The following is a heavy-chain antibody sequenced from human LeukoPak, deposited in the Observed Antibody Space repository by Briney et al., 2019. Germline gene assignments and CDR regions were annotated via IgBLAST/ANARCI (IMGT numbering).Heavy chain of an antibody. CDR3: AREARPDDAFDI. Sequence: PGVSLRLSCAASGFTFSSYSMNWVRQAPGKGLEWVSSISSSSSYIYYADSVKGRFTISRDNAKNSLYLQMNSLRAEDTAVYYCAREARPDDAFDIWGQGTMATVSS. J-gene: IGHJ3*02. V-gene: IGHV3-21*01. D-gene: IGHD1-14*01. CDR2: ISSSSSYI. CDR1: GFTFSSYS.